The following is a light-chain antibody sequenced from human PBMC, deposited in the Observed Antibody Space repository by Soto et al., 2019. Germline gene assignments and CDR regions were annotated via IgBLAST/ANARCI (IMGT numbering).Light chain of an antibody. Sequence: AIRMTQSPSSFTASTGDRVSITCRATQDIGTYLAWYQQIPGKAPKLLIYDASTLQTGVPSRFSGSGSGTDFTLTISYLQSEDFGTYYCQQSFTTPTTFGQGTKVDIK. V-gene: IGKV1-8*01. CDR3: QQSFTTPTT. J-gene: IGKJ1*01. CDR1: QDIGTY. CDR2: DAS.